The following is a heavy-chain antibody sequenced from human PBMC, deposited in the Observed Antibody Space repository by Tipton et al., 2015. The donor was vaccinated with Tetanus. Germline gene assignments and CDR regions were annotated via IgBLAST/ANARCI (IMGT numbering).Heavy chain of an antibody. D-gene: IGHD3-10*01. CDR2: IYYRGST. Sequence: TLSLTCSVSGASMTSSYYYWGWIRQPPGKGLEWIGNIYYRGSTYYSPSLRSRVVMSVDTSKNQFSLSLRSVTAADTAIYYCARHLYGYWFDPWGQGAQVTVSS. CDR3: ARHLYGYWFDP. CDR1: GASMTSSYYY. V-gene: IGHV4-39*01. J-gene: IGHJ5*02.